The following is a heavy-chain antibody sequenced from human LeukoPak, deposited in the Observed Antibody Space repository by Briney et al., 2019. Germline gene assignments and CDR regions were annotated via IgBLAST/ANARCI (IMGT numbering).Heavy chain of an antibody. Sequence: GGSLSLSCASSGFTFSSYWMHWVRQAPGKGLVWVSRINSDGGSTSYADSVKGRFTISRDNAKNTLYLQMNSLRAEDTAVYYCARDRVLAGSYDWFDPWGQGTLVTVSS. V-gene: IGHV3-74*01. CDR3: ARDRVLAGSYDWFDP. D-gene: IGHD3-10*01. CDR2: INSDGGST. J-gene: IGHJ5*02. CDR1: GFTFSSYW.